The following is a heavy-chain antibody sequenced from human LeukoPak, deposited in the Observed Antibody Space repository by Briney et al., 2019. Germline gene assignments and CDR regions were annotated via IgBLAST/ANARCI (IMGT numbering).Heavy chain of an antibody. CDR3: ARVAIAYYYDSSGYPVLFDY. J-gene: IGHJ4*02. Sequence: SETLSLTCAVSGYSISSGYYWDWIRPPPGKGLEWIGIIYHSGSTYYNPSLKSRVTISVDTSKNQFSLKLSPVTAAATAVYYCARVAIAYYYDSSGYPVLFDYWGQGTLVTVSS. V-gene: IGHV4-38-2*01. D-gene: IGHD3-22*01. CDR1: GYSISSGYY. CDR2: IYHSGST.